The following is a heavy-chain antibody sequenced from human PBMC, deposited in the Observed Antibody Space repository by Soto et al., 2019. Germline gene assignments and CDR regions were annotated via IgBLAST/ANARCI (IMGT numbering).Heavy chain of an antibody. D-gene: IGHD6-19*01. V-gene: IGHV3-23*01. CDR1: GFTFSTYA. CDR3: AKEGSGWFNWFVS. Sequence: EVQLLESGGGLGQPGGSLRLSCAASGFTFSTYAMSWVRQAPGKGLEWVSGISGGGGSTYYADSVKARFTISRDNSKNTLYLQMDSLRAEDTAIYYCAKEGSGWFNWFVSWGQGTLVTVSS. CDR2: ISGGGGST. J-gene: IGHJ5*01.